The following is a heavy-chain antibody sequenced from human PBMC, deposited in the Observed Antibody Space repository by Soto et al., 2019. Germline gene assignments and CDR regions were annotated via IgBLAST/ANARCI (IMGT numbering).Heavy chain of an antibody. D-gene: IGHD2-15*01. V-gene: IGHV3-23*01. CDR3: AKCSPSGWCGGSCYLDYYYMDV. Sequence: GGSLRLSCAASGFTFSSYAMSWVRQAPGKGLEWVSAISGSGGSTYYADSVKGRFTISRDNSKNTLYLQMNSLRAEDTAVYYCAKCSPSGWCGGSCYLDYYYMDVWGKGTTVTVSS. CDR2: ISGSGGST. CDR1: GFTFSSYA. J-gene: IGHJ6*03.